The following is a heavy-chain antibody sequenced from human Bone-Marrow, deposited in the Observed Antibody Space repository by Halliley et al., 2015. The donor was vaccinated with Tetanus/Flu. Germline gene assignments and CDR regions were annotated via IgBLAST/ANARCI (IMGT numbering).Heavy chain of an antibody. CDR1: GYTFTNYY. V-gene: IGHV1-46*01. J-gene: IGHJ3*01. D-gene: IGHD1-7*01. Sequence: QLVQSGAEVKEPGASVKVSCKTSGYTFTNYYMHWVRQAPGQGLEWMGMINPRGGGTTYAEKFQGRVTMTLDTSTSTAYMEVNSLRSDDSAVFFCASPRGGNFAADVWGQGTLVVVST. CDR2: INPRGGGT. CDR3: ASPRGGNFAADV.